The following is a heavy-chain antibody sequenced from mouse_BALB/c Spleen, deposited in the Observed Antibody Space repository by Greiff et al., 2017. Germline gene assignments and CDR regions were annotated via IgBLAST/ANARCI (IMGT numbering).Heavy chain of an antibody. CDR1: GFSLTTYG. V-gene: IGHV2-9*02. J-gene: IGHJ3*01. CDR3: ARDLGNYGFAY. CDR2: IWAGGST. Sequence: VQRVESGPGLVAPSQSLSITCTVSGFSLTTYGVHWVRQPPGKGLEWLGIIWAGGSTNYNSALMSRLSISKDNSKSQVFLKMNSLQTDDTALYYCARDLGNYGFAYWGQGTLVTVSA. D-gene: IGHD2-1*01.